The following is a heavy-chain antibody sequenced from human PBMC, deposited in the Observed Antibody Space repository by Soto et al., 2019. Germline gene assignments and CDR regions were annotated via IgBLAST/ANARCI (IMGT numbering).Heavy chain of an antibody. D-gene: IGHD2-15*01. CDR2: IYYSGAT. V-gene: IGHV4-59*06. CDR3: ARGGLGYCSGGSCYSAELSRYYYGMDV. J-gene: IGHJ6*02. CDR1: SGSFSTYY. Sequence: SETLSLTCAVDSGSFSTYYCSWTRQPPGKGLEWIGYIYYSGATYYNPSLKGRVTISVDTSKNQFSLKLSSVTAADTAVYFCARGGLGYCSGGSCYSAELSRYYYGMDVWGQGTTVT.